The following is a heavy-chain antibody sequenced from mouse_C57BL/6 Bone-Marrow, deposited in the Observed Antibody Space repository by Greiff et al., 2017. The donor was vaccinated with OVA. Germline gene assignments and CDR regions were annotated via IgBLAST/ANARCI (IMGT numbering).Heavy chain of an antibody. J-gene: IGHJ2*01. D-gene: IGHD4-1*01. CDR2: IHPNSGST. CDR1: GYTFTSYW. CDR3: AMNWDFDY. Sequence: QVHVKQPGAELVKPGASVKLSCKASGYTFTSYWMHWVKQRPGQGLEWIGMIHPNSGSTNYNEKFKSKATLTVDKSSSTAYMQLSSLTSEDSAVYYCAMNWDFDYWGQGTTLTVSS. V-gene: IGHV1-64*01.